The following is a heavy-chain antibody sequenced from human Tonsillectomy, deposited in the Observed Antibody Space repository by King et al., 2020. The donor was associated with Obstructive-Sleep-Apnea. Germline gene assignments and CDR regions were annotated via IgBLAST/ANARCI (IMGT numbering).Heavy chain of an antibody. Sequence: QVQLVQSGAEVKKPGASVKVSCKASGYTFTSYYIHWVRQAPGQGLEWMGIINPSGGSTSYAQKFKGRVTMTRDTSTSTVYMELSSLSSEDTAVYYCARAEGTIAAAGTYYYYGMDVWGQGTTVTVSS. CDR2: INPSGGST. CDR3: ARAEGTIAAAGTYYYYGMDV. V-gene: IGHV1-46*01. CDR1: GYTFTSYY. J-gene: IGHJ6*02. D-gene: IGHD6-13*01.